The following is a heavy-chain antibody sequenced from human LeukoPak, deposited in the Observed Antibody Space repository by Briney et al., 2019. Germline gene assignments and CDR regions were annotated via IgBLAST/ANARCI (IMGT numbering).Heavy chain of an antibody. V-gene: IGHV3-30*18. Sequence: GGSLRLSCAASGFTFSCYNMNWVRQAPGKGLEWVAVISYDGSNKYYVDSVKGRFTISRDNSKNTLYLQMNSLRAEDTAVYYCAKDRDSITADYWGQGTLVTVSS. CDR1: GFTFSCYN. D-gene: IGHD2-2*01. CDR3: AKDRDSITADY. CDR2: ISYDGSNK. J-gene: IGHJ4*02.